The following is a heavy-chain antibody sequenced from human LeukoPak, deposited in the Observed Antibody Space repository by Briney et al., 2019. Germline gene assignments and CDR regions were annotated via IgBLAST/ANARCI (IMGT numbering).Heavy chain of an antibody. CDR1: GGSISSSSYY. CDR2: IYYSGST. V-gene: IGHV4-39*07. CDR3: ALYGSGSYYNGYFYYYMDV. Sequence: SETLSLTCTVSGGSISSSSYYWGWIRQPPGKGLEWIGSIYYSGSTYYNPSLKSRVTISVDTSKNQFSLKLSSVTAADTAVYYCALYGSGSYYNGYFYYYMDVWGKGTTVTISS. J-gene: IGHJ6*03. D-gene: IGHD3-10*01.